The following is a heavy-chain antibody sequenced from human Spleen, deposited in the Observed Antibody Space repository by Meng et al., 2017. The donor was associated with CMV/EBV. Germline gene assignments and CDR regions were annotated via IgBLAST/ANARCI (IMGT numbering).Heavy chain of an antibody. D-gene: IGHD2-15*01. V-gene: IGHV1-46*01. CDR2: INPSGGST. CDR1: GYTFAGHY. J-gene: IGHJ4*02. CDR3: AIELPHNLMLSV. Sequence: ASVKVSCKTSGYTFAGHYMHWLRQAPGQGLEWMGIINPSGGSTSYAQKFQGRVTMTRDTSTSTVYMDLSGLNSDDTAIYYCAIELPHNLMLSVWGQGTLVTVSS.